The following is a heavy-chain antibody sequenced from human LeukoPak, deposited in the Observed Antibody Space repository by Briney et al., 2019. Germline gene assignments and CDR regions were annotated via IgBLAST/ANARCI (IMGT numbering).Heavy chain of an antibody. CDR3: ARDPNSYGREGDY. CDR1: GGSFSGYY. Sequence: PSETLSLTCAVYGGSFSGYYWSWIRQPPGKGLEWIGEINHSGSTNYNPSLKSRVTISVDTSKNQFSLELSSVTAADTAVYYCARDPNSYGREGDYWGQGTLATVSS. J-gene: IGHJ4*02. CDR2: INHSGST. V-gene: IGHV4-34*01. D-gene: IGHD5-18*01.